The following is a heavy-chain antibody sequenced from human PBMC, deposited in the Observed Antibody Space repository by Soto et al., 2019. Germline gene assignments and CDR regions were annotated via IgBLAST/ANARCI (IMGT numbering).Heavy chain of an antibody. D-gene: IGHD5-12*01. Sequence: SETLSLTCTVSVGSISSGRYYWSWIRQHPGKGLEWIGYIYYSGSTYYNPSLKSRVTISVDTSKNQFSLKLSSVTAADTAVYYCARVTVATRNFDYWGQGTLVTVSP. CDR3: ARVTVATRNFDY. CDR1: VGSISSGRYY. J-gene: IGHJ4*02. V-gene: IGHV4-31*03. CDR2: IYYSGST.